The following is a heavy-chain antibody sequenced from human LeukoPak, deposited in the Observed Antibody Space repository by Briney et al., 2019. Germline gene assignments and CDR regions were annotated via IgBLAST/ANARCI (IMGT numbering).Heavy chain of an antibody. Sequence: GGSLRLSCAASGFTFYDYAMHWVRHAPGKGLEWVSGISWNSGSIGYADSVKGRFTISRDNAKNSLYLQMNSLRAEDTALYYCAKAAAGTYDYYYYMDVWGKGTTVTVSS. J-gene: IGHJ6*03. V-gene: IGHV3-9*01. D-gene: IGHD6-13*01. CDR3: AKAAAGTYDYYYYMDV. CDR2: ISWNSGSI. CDR1: GFTFYDYA.